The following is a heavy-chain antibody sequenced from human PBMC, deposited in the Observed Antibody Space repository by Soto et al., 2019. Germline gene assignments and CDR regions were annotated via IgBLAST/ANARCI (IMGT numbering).Heavy chain of an antibody. CDR3: ARRSGHQGGDNWFDP. CDR1: GGSISSGDYY. D-gene: IGHD2-2*01. V-gene: IGHV4-30-4*01. J-gene: IGHJ5*02. Sequence: QVQLQESGPGLVKPSQTLSLTCTVSGGSISSGDYYWSWIRQPPGKRLEWIGYIYYSGSTYYNPSLKSRVTISVDTSKNQFSLKLSSVTAADTAVYYCARRSGHQGGDNWFDPWGQGTLVTGSS. CDR2: IYYSGST.